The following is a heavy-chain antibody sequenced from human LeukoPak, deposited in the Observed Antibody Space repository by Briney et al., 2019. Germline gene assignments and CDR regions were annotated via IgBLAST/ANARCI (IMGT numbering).Heavy chain of an antibody. CDR3: ARIVGKRGSYLGVCEY. V-gene: IGHV3-48*02. CDR1: GFTFSSYS. J-gene: IGHJ4*02. CDR2: ISSSSRTK. D-gene: IGHD1-26*01. Sequence: GGSLRLSCAASGFTFSSYSMNWVRQAPGKGLEWVSYISSSSRTKYYADSVKGRFTISRDNAENSLYLQMNSLRDGDTAVYYCARIVGKRGSYLGVCEYWGQGTLVTVSS.